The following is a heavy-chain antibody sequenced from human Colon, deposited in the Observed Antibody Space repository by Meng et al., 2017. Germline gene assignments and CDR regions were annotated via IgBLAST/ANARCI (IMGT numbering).Heavy chain of an antibody. D-gene: IGHD4-17*01. Sequence: QVQLPGSGPGLVPPSQTLSLTCTVSGGSISSGDYYWSWIRQPPGKGLEWIGYIYYSGSTYSNASLKSRVTISIDRSKNQFSLKLSSVTAADTAVYYCARDRKHYGERGWFDPWGQGTLVTVSS. CDR1: GGSISSGDYY. CDR2: IYYSGST. CDR3: ARDRKHYGERGWFDP. J-gene: IGHJ5*02. V-gene: IGHV4-30-4*01.